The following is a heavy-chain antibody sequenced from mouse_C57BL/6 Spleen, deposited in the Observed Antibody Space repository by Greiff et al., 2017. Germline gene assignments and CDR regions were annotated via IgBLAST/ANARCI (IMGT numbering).Heavy chain of an antibody. Sequence: DVKLVESGPGLVKPSQSLSLTCSVTGYSITSGYYWNWIRQFPGNKLEWMGYISYDGSNNYNPSLKNRISITRDTSKNQFFLKLNSVTTEDTATXYCASLTMVTYFDYWGQGTTLTVSS. V-gene: IGHV3-6*01. CDR2: ISYDGSN. D-gene: IGHD2-2*01. J-gene: IGHJ2*01. CDR3: ASLTMVTYFDY. CDR1: GYSITSGYY.